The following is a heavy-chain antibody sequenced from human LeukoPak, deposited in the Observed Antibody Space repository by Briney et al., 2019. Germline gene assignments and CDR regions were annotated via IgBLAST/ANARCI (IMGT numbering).Heavy chain of an antibody. J-gene: IGHJ4*02. Sequence: SETLSLTCTVSGGSISSYYWSWIRQPPGKGLEWIGYIYYSGTTNYNPSLKSRITMSVDTSTNQFSLTLNSVTAADTAVYYCARVITIRGVIFDYWGQGTLVTVSS. D-gene: IGHD3-16*01. V-gene: IGHV4-59*01. CDR2: IYYSGTT. CDR1: GGSISSYY. CDR3: ARVITIRGVIFDY.